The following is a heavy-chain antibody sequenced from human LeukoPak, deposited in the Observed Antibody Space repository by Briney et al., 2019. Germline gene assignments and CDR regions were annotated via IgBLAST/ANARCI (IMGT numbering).Heavy chain of an antibody. D-gene: IGHD2-15*01. J-gene: IGHJ4*02. Sequence: PSETLSLTCAVYGGSFSGYSWSWIRQPPGKGLEWIGEITHSGSTNYNPSLKSRVTISVDTSKHQFSLRLSSVTAADTAVYYCADCSAGTCYSWGQGTLVTVSS. V-gene: IGHV4-34*01. CDR2: ITHSGST. CDR1: GGSFSGYS. CDR3: ADCSAGTCYS.